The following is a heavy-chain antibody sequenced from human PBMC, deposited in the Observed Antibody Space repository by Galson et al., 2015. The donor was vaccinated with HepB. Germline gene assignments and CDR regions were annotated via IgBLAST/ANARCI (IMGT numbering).Heavy chain of an antibody. J-gene: IGHJ5*02. CDR3: ARSRPDYYGSGSYGWFDP. Sequence: SLRLSCAASGFTFSSYSMNWVRQAPGKGLEWVSSISSSSSYIYYADSVKGQFTISRDNAKNSLYLQMNSLRAEDTAVYYCARSRPDYYGSGSYGWFDPWGQGTLVTVSS. V-gene: IGHV3-21*01. CDR2: ISSSSSYI. D-gene: IGHD3-10*01. CDR1: GFTFSSYS.